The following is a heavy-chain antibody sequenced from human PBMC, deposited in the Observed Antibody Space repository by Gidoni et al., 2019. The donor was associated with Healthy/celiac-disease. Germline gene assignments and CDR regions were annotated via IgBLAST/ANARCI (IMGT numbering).Heavy chain of an antibody. D-gene: IGHD3-22*01. V-gene: IGHV1-46*01. CDR3: ARDGYYDSSGYPHWFDP. Sequence: QVQLVQSGAEVKKPGASVKVSCKASGYTFTSYYMHWVRQAPGQGLEWMGIINPGGGSTSYAQKFQGRVTMTRDTSTSTVYMELSSLRSEDTAVYYCARDGYYDSSGYPHWFDPWGQGTLVTVSS. CDR2: INPGGGST. J-gene: IGHJ5*02. CDR1: GYTFTSYY.